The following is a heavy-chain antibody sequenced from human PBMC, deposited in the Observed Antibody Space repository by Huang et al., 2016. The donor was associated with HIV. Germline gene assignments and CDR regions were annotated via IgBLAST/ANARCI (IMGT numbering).Heavy chain of an antibody. J-gene: IGHJ2*01. Sequence: DVQLVESGGGLVQPGGSLRLSCAASGFTFSNYWMSWVRQAPGKGLEWVANIKQDGREKNYVDAVKGRFTISRDNAKNLLYLQMNSLRAEDTAVYYCARDYVWGSYRPTYWYFDFWGRGTLVTVSS. D-gene: IGHD3-16*02. V-gene: IGHV3-7*01. CDR1: GFTFSNYW. CDR3: ARDYVWGSYRPTYWYFDF. CDR2: IKQDGREK.